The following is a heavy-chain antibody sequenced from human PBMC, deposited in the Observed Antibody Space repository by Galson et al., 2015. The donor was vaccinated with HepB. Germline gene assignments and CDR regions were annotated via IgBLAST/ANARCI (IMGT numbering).Heavy chain of an antibody. Sequence: SLRLSCAASGFTFSDYYMSWIRQAPGKGLEWVSYISSSGSTIYYADSVKGRFTISRDKAKNSLYLQMNSLRAEDTAVYYCARYLRGSYLADAFDIWGQGTMVTVSS. V-gene: IGHV3-11*01. J-gene: IGHJ3*02. CDR1: GFTFSDYY. CDR3: ARYLRGSYLADAFDI. D-gene: IGHD1-26*01. CDR2: ISSSGSTI.